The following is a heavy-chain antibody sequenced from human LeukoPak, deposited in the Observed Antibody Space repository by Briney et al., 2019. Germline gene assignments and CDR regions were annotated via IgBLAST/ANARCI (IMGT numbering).Heavy chain of an antibody. V-gene: IGHV3-23*01. J-gene: IGHJ4*02. CDR2: ISGSGGST. Sequence: GGSLRLSCAASGFTFSSYAMSWVRQAPGEGLEWVSAISGSGGSTYYADSVKGRFTISRDNSKNTLYLQMNSLRAEDTAVYYCAKDLGSYGYRTAPDYWGQGTLVTVSS. D-gene: IGHD5-18*01. CDR3: AKDLGSYGYRTAPDY. CDR1: GFTFSSYA.